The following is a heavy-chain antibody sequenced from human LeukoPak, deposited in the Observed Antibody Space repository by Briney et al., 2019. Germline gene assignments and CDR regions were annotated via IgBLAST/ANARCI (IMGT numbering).Heavy chain of an antibody. CDR3: ASQGGPLDGALDY. CDR1: GYTFTSYY. J-gene: IGHJ4*02. Sequence: ASVKVSCKASGYTFTSYYMRWVRQAPGQGLEWMGIINPSGGSTSYAQKFQGRVTMTRDMSTSTVYMELSSLRSEDMAVYYCASQGGPLDGALDYWGQGTLVTVSS. V-gene: IGHV1-46*01. CDR2: INPSGGST. D-gene: IGHD3/OR15-3a*01.